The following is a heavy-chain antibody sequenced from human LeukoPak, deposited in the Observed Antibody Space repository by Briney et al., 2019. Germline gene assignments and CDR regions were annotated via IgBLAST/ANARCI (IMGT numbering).Heavy chain of an antibody. CDR1: GFTFSSYA. Sequence: GGSLRLSCAASGFTFSSYAMHWVRQAPGKGLEWVAVISYDGSNKYYADSVKGRFTISRDNSKNTLYLQVNSLRAEDTAVYYCARQNRWGSGYYGYFDYWGQGTLVTVSS. V-gene: IGHV3-30-3*01. CDR3: ARQNRWGSGYYGYFDY. CDR2: ISYDGSNK. J-gene: IGHJ4*02. D-gene: IGHD3-22*01.